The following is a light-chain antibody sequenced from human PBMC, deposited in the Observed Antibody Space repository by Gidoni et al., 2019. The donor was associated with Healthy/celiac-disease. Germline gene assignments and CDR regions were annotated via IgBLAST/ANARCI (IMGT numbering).Light chain of an antibody. V-gene: IGLV2-18*01. J-gene: IGLJ2*01. Sequence: QSALTQPPSVSGSPGQLVTISCTGTSSDVGSYNRVSWYQQPPGTAPKLMIYEVSNRPSGVPDRFSGSKSGNTASLTISGLQAEDEADYYCSLYTSSSTFVVFGGGTKLTVL. CDR1: SSDVGSYNR. CDR2: EVS. CDR3: SLYTSSSTFVV.